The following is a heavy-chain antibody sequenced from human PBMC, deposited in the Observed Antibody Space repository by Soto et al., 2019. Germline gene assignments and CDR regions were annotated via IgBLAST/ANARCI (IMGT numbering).Heavy chain of an antibody. CDR1: GGSFSGYY. Sequence: SETLSLTCAVYGGSFSGYYWSWIRQPPGKGLEWIGEINHSGSTNYNPSLKSRVTISVDTSKNQFSLKLSSVTAADTAVYYCARVSGMSGYYRRYWFDPWGQGTLVTVSS. J-gene: IGHJ5*02. CDR3: ARVSGMSGYYRRYWFDP. V-gene: IGHV4-34*01. D-gene: IGHD3-22*01. CDR2: INHSGST.